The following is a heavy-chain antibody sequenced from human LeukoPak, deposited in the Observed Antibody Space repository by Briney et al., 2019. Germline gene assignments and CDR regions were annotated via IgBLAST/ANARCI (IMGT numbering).Heavy chain of an antibody. D-gene: IGHD2-21*01. Sequence: GGSLRLSCLGSGFTFSSHDMDWVRQAPGKGLEWVSAISDSGNTYHADSVKGRFTISRDSSKNTLFLQMNRLRPEDAAVYYCAKAPVTTCRGAYCYPFDYWGQGTLVTVSS. J-gene: IGHJ4*02. CDR1: GFTFSSHD. V-gene: IGHV3-23*01. CDR2: ISDSGNT. CDR3: AKAPVTTCRGAYCYPFDY.